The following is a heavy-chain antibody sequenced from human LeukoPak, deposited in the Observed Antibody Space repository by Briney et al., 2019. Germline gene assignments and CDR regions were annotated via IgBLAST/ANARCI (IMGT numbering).Heavy chain of an antibody. J-gene: IGHJ4*02. CDR2: IVYDGSDK. CDR1: GFTFSTYG. CDR3: AERDAAGLDY. D-gene: IGHD6-13*01. Sequence: GGSLRLSCAASGFTFSTYGMHWARQAPGKGLEWVALIVYDGSDKYYADSVRGRFTISRDNSKNTLYLQMNSLRAEDTAVYYCAERDAAGLDYWGQGTLVTVSS. V-gene: IGHV3-30*02.